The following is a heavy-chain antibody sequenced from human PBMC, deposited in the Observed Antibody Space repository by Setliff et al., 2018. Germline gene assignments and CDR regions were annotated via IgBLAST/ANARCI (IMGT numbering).Heavy chain of an antibody. V-gene: IGHV4-59*01. CDR1: GGSINNYY. CDR3: ARDRSAYNYGLDV. CDR2: VYYTGTT. J-gene: IGHJ6*02. Sequence: SETLSLTCTVSGGSINNYYWSWIRQAPGKGLEWVGYVYYTGTTNYSPSLKGRVIKSVDASKNRLSLQLNSVTPADTAVYYCARDRSAYNYGLDVWGQGTTVTVSS.